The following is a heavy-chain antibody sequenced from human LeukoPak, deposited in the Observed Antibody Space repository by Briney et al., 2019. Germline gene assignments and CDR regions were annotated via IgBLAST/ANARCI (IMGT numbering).Heavy chain of an antibody. CDR3: AEDGGLNTNFDY. CDR2: TKPDGSAE. D-gene: IGHD2-15*01. Sequence: GGSLRLSCAASGFTFRNYWMGWVRQAPGKGLEWVANTKPDGSAEYYADSVRGRFTTSRDNANNFLYLQMNRLRAEDTAVYYCAEDGGLNTNFDYLGQGTLVTVSS. V-gene: IGHV3-7*01. J-gene: IGHJ4*02. CDR1: GFTFRNYW.